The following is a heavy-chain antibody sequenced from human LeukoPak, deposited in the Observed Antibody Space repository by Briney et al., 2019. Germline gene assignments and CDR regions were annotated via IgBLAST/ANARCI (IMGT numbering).Heavy chain of an antibody. D-gene: IGHD5-12*01. Sequence: GGSLRLSCAASGFTFSSYSMNWVSQAPGKGLEWVSSISSSSSYIYYADLVKGRFTISRDNAKNSLYLQMNSLRAEDTAVYYCARPREDIVATFDYWGQGTLVTVSS. V-gene: IGHV3-21*01. J-gene: IGHJ4*02. CDR2: ISSSSSYI. CDR3: ARPREDIVATFDY. CDR1: GFTFSSYS.